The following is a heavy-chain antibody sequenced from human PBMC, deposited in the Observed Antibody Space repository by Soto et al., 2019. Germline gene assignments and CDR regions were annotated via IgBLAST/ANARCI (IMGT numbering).Heavy chain of an antibody. CDR3: AKTPYSGGDFYPPHPPNFGY. D-gene: IGHD2-21*02. CDR1: GFTFGSFA. Sequence: GRSLRLSSAASGFTFGSFAMSWVRQATGKGLAWLSAISGSGGSTYYADSVKGRFTISRDNSKNTLYLQMHSLRAEDRAVYYCAKTPYSGGDFYPPHPPNFGYWAQGTLVTVHS. CDR2: ISGSGGST. V-gene: IGHV3-23*01. J-gene: IGHJ4*02.